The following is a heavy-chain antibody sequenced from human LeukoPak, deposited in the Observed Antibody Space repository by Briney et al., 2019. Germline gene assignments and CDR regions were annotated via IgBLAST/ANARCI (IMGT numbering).Heavy chain of an antibody. J-gene: IGHJ4*02. CDR2: ISGRGANT. V-gene: IGHV3-23*01. D-gene: IGHD2-2*01. Sequence: GGSLRLSCAASGFTFRNYAVSWVRQAPGKGLEWVSSISGRGANTYYADSVKGRFTISRDNSKNTLYMQMNSLRAEDTAVYYCAKAVVIVPTATPFDYWGQGTLVTVSS. CDR1: GFTFRNYA. CDR3: AKAVVIVPTATPFDY.